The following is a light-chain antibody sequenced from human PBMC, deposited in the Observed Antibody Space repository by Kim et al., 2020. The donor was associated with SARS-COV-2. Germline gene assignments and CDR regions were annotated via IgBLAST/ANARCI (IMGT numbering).Light chain of an antibody. CDR3: QQYGSSPYT. V-gene: IGKV3-20*01. Sequence: LSPGERAILSCRASQSVSSNYLAWYQQKPAQAPRLLIYGASSRATGIPDRFSGSGSGTDFTLTISRLEPEDFTVYYCQQYGSSPYTFGQGTKLEI. CDR1: QSVSSNY. J-gene: IGKJ2*01. CDR2: GAS.